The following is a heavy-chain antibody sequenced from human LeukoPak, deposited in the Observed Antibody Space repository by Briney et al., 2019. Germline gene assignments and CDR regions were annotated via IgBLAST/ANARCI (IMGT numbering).Heavy chain of an antibody. J-gene: IGHJ3*01. CDR3: ARAEITSDGYNSAFDV. V-gene: IGHV1-46*01. Sequence: ASVKVSCKASGYNFTNYYMHWVRQAPGQGLEWMGIINPGTGSTHYAQQFQGRVTMTSDMSTSTVYMEVSSLRSDDTAVYYCARAEITSDGYNSAFDVWGLGTMVTVSS. D-gene: IGHD5-24*01. CDR2: INPGTGST. CDR1: GYNFTNYY.